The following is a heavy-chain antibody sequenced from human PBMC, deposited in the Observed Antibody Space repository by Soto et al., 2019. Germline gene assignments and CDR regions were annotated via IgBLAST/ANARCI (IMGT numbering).Heavy chain of an antibody. V-gene: IGHV3-7*01. CDR2: IKQDGSEK. CDR3: ARARLYCSGGSCSNYMDV. D-gene: IGHD2-15*01. CDR1: GFTFSSYW. Sequence: GGSLRLSCAASGFTFSSYWMSWVRQAPGKGLEWVANIKQDGSEKYYVDSVKGRFTISRDNAKNSLYLQMNSLRAEDTAVYYCARARLYCSGGSCSNYMDVWGKGTTVTVSS. J-gene: IGHJ6*03.